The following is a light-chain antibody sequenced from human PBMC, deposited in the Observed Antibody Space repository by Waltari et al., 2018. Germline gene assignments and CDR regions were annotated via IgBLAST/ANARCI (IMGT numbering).Light chain of an antibody. CDR1: PRVLYSSNNKNY. Sequence: DIVMTQSPASLAVSLGERATINCRSGPRVLYSSNNKNYLAWYQKKPGQPPKLLIYWASTRESGVPDRFRGSGSGTDFTLTISSLQAEDVAVYYCQQYYSTPPTFGQGTKLEIK. J-gene: IGKJ2*01. CDR3: QQYYSTPPT. V-gene: IGKV4-1*01. CDR2: WAS.